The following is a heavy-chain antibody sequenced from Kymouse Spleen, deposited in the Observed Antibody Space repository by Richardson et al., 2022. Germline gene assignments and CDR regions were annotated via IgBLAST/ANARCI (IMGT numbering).Heavy chain of an antibody. CDR2: ISYDGSNK. CDR1: GFTFSSYG. CDR3: AKDRITGTTGAFDI. Sequence: QVQLVESGGGVVQPGRSLRLSCAASGFTFSSYGMHWVRQAPGKGLEWVAVISYDGSNKYYADSVKGRFTISRDNSKNTLYLQMNSLRAEDTAVYYCAKDRITGTTGAFDIWGQGTMVTVSS. J-gene: IGHJ3*02. V-gene: IGHV3-30*18. D-gene: IGHD1-7*01.